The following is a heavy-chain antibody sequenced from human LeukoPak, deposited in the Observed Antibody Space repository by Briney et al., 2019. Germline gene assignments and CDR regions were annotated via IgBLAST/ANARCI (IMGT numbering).Heavy chain of an antibody. J-gene: IGHJ5*02. CDR1: GYTFTSYG. CDR3: ARSQQFGVVRGVITLYNWFDP. D-gene: IGHD3-10*01. CDR2: INPNSGGT. Sequence: RASVKVSCKASGYTFTSYGISWVRQAPGQGLEWMGWINPNSGGTNYAQKFQGRVTMTRDTSISTAYMELSRLRSDDTAVYYCARSQQFGVVRGVITLYNWFDPWGQGTLVTVSS. V-gene: IGHV1-2*02.